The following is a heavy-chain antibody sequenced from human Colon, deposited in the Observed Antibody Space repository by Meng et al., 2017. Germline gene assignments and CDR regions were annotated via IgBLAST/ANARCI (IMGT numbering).Heavy chain of an antibody. J-gene: IGHJ4*02. CDR1: GGSVSSGSHY. D-gene: IGHD6-19*01. V-gene: IGHV4-61*01. Sequence: VRLQESGPRLVRPSETLSLTCTVSGGSVSSGSHYWNWIRQTPGKGLEWIGYMYFSGSTNYNPSLKSRVTMSVDTSKNQFSLKLSSVTAADTALYYCARGYSSGEGYFDYWGQGTLVTVSS. CDR2: MYFSGST. CDR3: ARGYSSGEGYFDY.